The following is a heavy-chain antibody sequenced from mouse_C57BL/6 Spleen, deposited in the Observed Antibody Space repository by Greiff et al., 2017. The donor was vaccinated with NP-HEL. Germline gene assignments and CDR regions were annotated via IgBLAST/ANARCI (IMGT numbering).Heavy chain of an antibody. CDR1: GYTFTSYW. CDR3: AEGGYDGAWFAY. CDR2: IHPNSGST. Sequence: QVQLQQPGAELVKPGASVKLSCKASGYTFTSYWMHWVKQRPGQGLEWIGMIHPNSGSTNYNEKFKSKATLTVDKSSSTAYMQLRSLTYEDSAVYYCAEGGYDGAWFAYWGQGTLVTVSA. J-gene: IGHJ3*01. V-gene: IGHV1-64*01. D-gene: IGHD2-2*01.